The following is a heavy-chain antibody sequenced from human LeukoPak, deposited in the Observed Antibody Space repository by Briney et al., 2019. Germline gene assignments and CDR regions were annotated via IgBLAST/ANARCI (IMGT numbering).Heavy chain of an antibody. CDR2: IWYDGSNK. V-gene: IGHV3-33*08. Sequence: GGSLRLSCAASGFTFSSYSMNWVRQAPGKGLEWVAVIWYDGSNKYYADSVKGRFTISRDNSKNTLYLQMNSLRAEDTAVYYCARDPLTMVRGVIITETRRGYYFDYWGQGTLVTVSS. J-gene: IGHJ4*02. D-gene: IGHD3-10*01. CDR1: GFTFSSYS. CDR3: ARDPLTMVRGVIITETRRGYYFDY.